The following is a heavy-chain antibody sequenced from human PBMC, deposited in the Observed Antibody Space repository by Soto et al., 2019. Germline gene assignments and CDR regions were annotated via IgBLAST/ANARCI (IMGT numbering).Heavy chain of an antibody. V-gene: IGHV4-39*01. D-gene: IGHD5-12*01. Sequence: TSETLSLTCTVSGGSISSSSYYWGWIRQPPGKGLEWIGSIYYSGSTYYNPSLKSRVTISVDTSKNQFSLKLSSVTAADTAVYYCARHWGTEWLRIYWYFDLWGRGTLVTVS. CDR3: ARHWGTEWLRIYWYFDL. CDR1: GGSISSSSYY. CDR2: IYYSGST. J-gene: IGHJ2*01.